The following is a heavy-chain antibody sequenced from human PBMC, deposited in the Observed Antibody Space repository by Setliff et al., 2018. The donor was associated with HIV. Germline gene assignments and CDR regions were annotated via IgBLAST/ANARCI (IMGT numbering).Heavy chain of an antibody. CDR2: IYYSGST. Sequence: ETLSLTCAVSGYSISSGYYWGWIRQPPGKGLEWIGSIYYSGSTYYNPSLKSRVTISLDASKNRVSLNLTSVTAADTAVYYCARAPGTSMIVLVTHVAFDIWGQGTMVTVSS. CDR3: ARAPGTSMIVLVTHVAFDI. J-gene: IGHJ3*02. D-gene: IGHD3-22*01. V-gene: IGHV4-38-2*01. CDR1: GYSISSGYY.